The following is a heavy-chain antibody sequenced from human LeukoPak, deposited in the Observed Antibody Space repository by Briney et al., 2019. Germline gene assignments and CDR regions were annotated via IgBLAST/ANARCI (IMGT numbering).Heavy chain of an antibody. D-gene: IGHD3-16*01. V-gene: IGHV4-59*12. CDR3: ARGGMGSETAIDY. Sequence: SETLSLTCTVSGGSISSYYWSWIRQPPGKGLEWIGYIYYSGSTYYNPSLKSRVTISVDTSKNQFSLKLSSVTAADTAVYYCARGGMGSETAIDYWGQGTLVTVSS. J-gene: IGHJ4*02. CDR2: IYYSGST. CDR1: GGSISSYY.